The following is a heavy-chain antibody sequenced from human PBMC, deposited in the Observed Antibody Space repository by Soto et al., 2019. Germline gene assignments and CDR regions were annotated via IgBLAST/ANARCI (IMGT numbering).Heavy chain of an antibody. J-gene: IGHJ4*02. CDR1: GFTFSSYA. V-gene: IGHV3-23*01. CDR2: ISGSGGST. Sequence: EVQLLESGGGLVQPGGSLRLSCAASGFTFSSYAMSWVRQAPGKGLEWVSAISGSGGSTYYADSVKGRFTISRDNSKNPLYLQMNSMRAEDTAVYYCAKVSQMITFGGGHLDYWGQGTLVTVSS. D-gene: IGHD3-16*01. CDR3: AKVSQMITFGGGHLDY.